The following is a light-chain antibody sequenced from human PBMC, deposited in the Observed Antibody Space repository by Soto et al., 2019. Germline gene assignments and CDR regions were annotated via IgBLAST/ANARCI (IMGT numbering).Light chain of an antibody. CDR1: QSVSTN. CDR2: GAS. J-gene: IGKJ3*01. CDR3: QQYNKWPLFT. Sequence: EIVMTQSPATLSVYPGERATLSCRASQSVSTNLAWYQQRPGQAPRLLIYGASARATGIPARFSGSGSGTEFTLTISSLQSEDFAVYYCQQYNKWPLFTFGPGTRV. V-gene: IGKV3-15*01.